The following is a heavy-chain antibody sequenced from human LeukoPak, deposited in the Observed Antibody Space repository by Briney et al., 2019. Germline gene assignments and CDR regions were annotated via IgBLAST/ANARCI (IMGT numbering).Heavy chain of an antibody. CDR2: IYYSGST. CDR1: GGSISSYY. V-gene: IGHV4-59*01. J-gene: IGHJ3*02. CDR3: ARDPSWGDSGPDAFDI. D-gene: IGHD3-16*01. Sequence: SETLSLTCTVSGGSISSYYWSWIRQPPGKGLEWIGYIYYSGSTNYNPSLKSRVTISVDTSKNQFSLKLSSVTAADTAVYYCARDPSWGDSGPDAFDIWGQGTMVTVSS.